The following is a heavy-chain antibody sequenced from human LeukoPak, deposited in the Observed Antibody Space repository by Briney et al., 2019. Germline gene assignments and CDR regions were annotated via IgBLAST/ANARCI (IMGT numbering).Heavy chain of an antibody. J-gene: IGHJ4*02. Sequence: PSETLCLTCTVSGGSISRYYWSWIRQPPGKGLEWIGYIYSSGSTNSNPSLKSRVTISVDTSKNQFSLQLNSVTAADTAVYYCARHKDWLTTYLDYWGQGTLVTVSS. CDR3: ARHKDWLTTYLDY. CDR2: IYSSGST. D-gene: IGHD3/OR15-3a*01. V-gene: IGHV4-4*09. CDR1: GGSISRYY.